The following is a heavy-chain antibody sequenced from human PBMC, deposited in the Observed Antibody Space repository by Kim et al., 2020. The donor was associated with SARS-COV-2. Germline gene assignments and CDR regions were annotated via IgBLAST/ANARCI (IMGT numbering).Heavy chain of an antibody. J-gene: IGHJ5*02. CDR2: IYYSGST. CDR1: GGSVSSGSYY. D-gene: IGHD1-1*01. CDR3: AREGGANDSGFDP. Sequence: SETLSLTCTVSGGSVSSGSYYWSWIRQPPGKGLEWIGYIYYSGSTNYNPSLKSRVTISVDTSKNQFSLKLSSVTAADTAVYYCAREGGANDSGFDPWGQGTLGTVSS. V-gene: IGHV4-61*01.